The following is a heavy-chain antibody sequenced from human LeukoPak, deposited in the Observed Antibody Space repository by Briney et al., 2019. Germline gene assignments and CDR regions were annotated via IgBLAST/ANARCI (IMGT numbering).Heavy chain of an antibody. CDR2: IYYSGST. CDR3: ARDLFDYYDSSGALDY. CDR1: GGSISSYY. Sequence: PSETLSLTCTVSGGSISSYYWSWIRQPPGKGLEWIGYIYYSGSTNYNPSLKSRVTISVDKSKNQFSLKLSSVTAADTAVYYCARDLFDYYDSSGALDYWGQGTLVTVSS. D-gene: IGHD3-22*01. J-gene: IGHJ4*02. V-gene: IGHV4-59*12.